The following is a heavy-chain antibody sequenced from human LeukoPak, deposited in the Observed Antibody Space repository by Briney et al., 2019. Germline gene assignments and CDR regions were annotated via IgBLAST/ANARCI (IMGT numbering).Heavy chain of an antibody. CDR2: IYYSGST. CDR3: ANGGAYCGADCYLPAFDY. V-gene: IGHV4-59*06. D-gene: IGHD2-21*02. CDR1: GGSISSYY. Sequence: SETLSLTCTVSGGSISSYYWSWIRQHPGKGLEWIGYIYYSGSTYYNPSLRSRVTISVDTSKNQFSLKLSSVTAADTAVYYCANGGAYCGADCYLPAFDYWGQGTLVTVSS. J-gene: IGHJ4*02.